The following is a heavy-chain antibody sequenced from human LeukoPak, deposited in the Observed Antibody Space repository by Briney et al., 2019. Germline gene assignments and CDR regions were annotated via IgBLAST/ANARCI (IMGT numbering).Heavy chain of an antibody. J-gene: IGHJ5*02. V-gene: IGHV1-2*02. CDR2: INPNSGGT. D-gene: IGHD2-15*01. CDR3: ARDLTRSTTYCSGGSCYLEFDP. CDR1: GYTFTGYY. Sequence: ASVKVSCKASGYTFTGYYMHWVRQAPGQGLEWMGWINPNSGGTNYAQKFQGRVTMTRDTSTSTAYMELSRLTSDDTAVYYCARDLTRSTTYCSGGSCYLEFDPWGQGTLVTVSS.